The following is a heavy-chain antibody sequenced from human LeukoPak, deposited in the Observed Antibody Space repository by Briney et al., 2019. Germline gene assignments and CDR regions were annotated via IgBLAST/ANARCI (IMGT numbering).Heavy chain of an antibody. D-gene: IGHD6-13*01. CDR2: INPSIGGT. V-gene: IGHV1-46*01. CDR1: GYTLTNYF. Sequence: DSVKASCKASGYTLTNYFMHWVRQAPGQGLEWMGIINPSIGGTTVAQKFQGRVAMTSVTSTSTLYMELSSLRSEDTAIYYCARESRPIAASGRGAFDIWGQGTMVSVSS. J-gene: IGHJ3*02. CDR3: ARESRPIAASGRGAFDI.